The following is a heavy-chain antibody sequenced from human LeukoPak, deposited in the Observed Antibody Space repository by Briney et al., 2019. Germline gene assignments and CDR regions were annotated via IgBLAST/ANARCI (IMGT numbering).Heavy chain of an antibody. J-gene: IGHJ4*02. CDR2: FYASGST. CDR1: SGSISSYY. V-gene: IGHV4-4*07. CDR3: ARAGGGQRHFDY. D-gene: IGHD3-16*01. Sequence: PSETLSLTCTVSSGSISSYYWNWIRQPAGKGLEWIGRFYASGSTNYNPSLKSRVTMSLDTSKNQFSLRLSSVTAADTAVYYCARAGGGQRHFDYWGQGTLVTVSS.